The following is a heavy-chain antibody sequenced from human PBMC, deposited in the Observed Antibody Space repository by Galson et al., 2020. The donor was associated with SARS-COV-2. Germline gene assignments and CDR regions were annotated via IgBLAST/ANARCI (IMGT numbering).Heavy chain of an antibody. CDR2: IRSKTYGETT. CDR1: GFTFGDYA. Sequence: PGGSLRLSCTTSGFTFGDYAMSWFRQAPGKGLEWVGFIRSKTYGETTQYAASVNGRFTISRDDSKSIAHLQMNSLTSEDTALYYCTREVTGDKPGDYWGQGTLVTVSS. V-gene: IGHV3-49*03. CDR3: TREVTGDKPGDY. J-gene: IGHJ4*02. D-gene: IGHD3-16*01.